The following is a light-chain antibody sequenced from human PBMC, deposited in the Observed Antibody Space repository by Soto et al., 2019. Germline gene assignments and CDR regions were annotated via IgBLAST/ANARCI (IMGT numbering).Light chain of an antibody. CDR3: QQYGSAPPIT. V-gene: IGKV3-20*01. CDR1: HSVSSSY. J-gene: IGKJ5*01. CDR2: GAS. Sequence: EIVLTQSPGTLSLSPGERATLSCRASHSVSSSYLAWYQQKPGQAPRLLICGASSRATGIPDRCSGSGSATDFTLTISSMQPDDFAVYYCQQYGSAPPITFGQGTRLEMK.